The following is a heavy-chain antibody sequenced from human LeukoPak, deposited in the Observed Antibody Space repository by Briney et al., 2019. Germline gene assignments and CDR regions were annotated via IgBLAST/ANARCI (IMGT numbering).Heavy chain of an antibody. CDR2: INHSGST. Sequence: SETLSLTCAVYGGSFSGYYWSWIRQPPGKGLEWIGEINHSGSTNYNPSLKSRVTISVDTSKYQFSLKLSSVTAADTAVYYCARKDILTGCFDYWGQGTLVTVSS. CDR1: GGSFSGYY. J-gene: IGHJ4*02. V-gene: IGHV4-34*01. D-gene: IGHD3-9*01. CDR3: ARKDILTGCFDY.